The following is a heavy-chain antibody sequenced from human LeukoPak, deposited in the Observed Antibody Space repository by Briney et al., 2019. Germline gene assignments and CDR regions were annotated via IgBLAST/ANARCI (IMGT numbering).Heavy chain of an antibody. CDR2: ISYDGSNK. Sequence: GGSLRLSCAASGFTFSSYGMHWVCQAPGKGLEWVAVISYDGSNKYYAESVKGRFTISRDNSKNTLYLQMNSLRAEDTAVYYCAKGNGEYQLLQGLDYWGQGTLVTVSS. J-gene: IGHJ4*02. CDR3: AKGNGEYQLLQGLDY. V-gene: IGHV3-30*18. D-gene: IGHD2-2*01. CDR1: GFTFSSYG.